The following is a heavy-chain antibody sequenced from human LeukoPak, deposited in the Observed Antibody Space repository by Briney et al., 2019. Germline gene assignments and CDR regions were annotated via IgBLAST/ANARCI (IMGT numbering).Heavy chain of an antibody. CDR2: INPNSGGT. CDR3: ARGWKAGSASEPDRPRTYYFDY. V-gene: IGHV1-2*02. Sequence: ASVKVSCKASGYTFTGYYMHWVRQAPGQGLEWMGWINPNSGGTNYAQKFQGRVTMTRDTSISTAYMELSRLRSDDASVYSCARGWKAGSASEPDRPRTYYFDYWGQGTLVTVSS. J-gene: IGHJ4*02. CDR1: GYTFTGYY. D-gene: IGHD1-1*01.